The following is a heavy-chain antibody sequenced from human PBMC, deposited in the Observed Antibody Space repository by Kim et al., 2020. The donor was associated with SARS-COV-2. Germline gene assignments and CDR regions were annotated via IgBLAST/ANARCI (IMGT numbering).Heavy chain of an antibody. CDR1: GGSISSYY. CDR3: ARTYYYDSSGYYYYYYGMDV. J-gene: IGHJ6*02. V-gene: IGHV4-59*01. CDR2: IYYSGST. D-gene: IGHD3-22*01. Sequence: SETLSLTCTVSGGSISSYYWSWIRQPPGKGLEWIGYIYYSGSTNYNPSLKSRVTISVDTSKNQFSLKLSSVTAADTAVYYCARTYYYDSSGYYYYYYGMDVWGQGTTVTVSS.